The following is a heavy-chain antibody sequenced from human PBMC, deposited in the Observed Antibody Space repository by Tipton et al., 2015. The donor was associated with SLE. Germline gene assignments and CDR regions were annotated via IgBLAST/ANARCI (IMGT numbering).Heavy chain of an antibody. J-gene: IGHJ5*02. V-gene: IGHV3-53*01. CDR2: IYGGDTT. Sequence: QLVQSGGGLVQPGGSLRLSCAASDFTVSSNYMSWVRQAPGKGLEWVSVIYGGDTTYYADSVKGRFTISRENSKNTVYLQMNSLRAEDTAVYYCASLAGHLWGQGTLVIVSS. CDR1: DFTVSSNY. CDR3: ASLAGHL.